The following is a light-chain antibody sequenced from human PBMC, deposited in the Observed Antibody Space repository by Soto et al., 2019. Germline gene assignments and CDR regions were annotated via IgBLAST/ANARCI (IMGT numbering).Light chain of an antibody. CDR2: DAS. Sequence: IRMPPSPSNLYASVGDRVTNPCRPSPSIISWLAWYQPQPGKAPKLLIYDASSLESGVPSRFSGSGSGTEFTLTISSLQPDDFATYYFQQYNSYPDLLGGRT. CDR1: PSIISW. V-gene: IGKV1-5*01. J-gene: IGKJ4*01. CDR3: QQYNSYPDL.